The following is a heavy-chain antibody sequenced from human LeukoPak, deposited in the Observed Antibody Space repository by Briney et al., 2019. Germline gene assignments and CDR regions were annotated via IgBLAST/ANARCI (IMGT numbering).Heavy chain of an antibody. CDR3: AREEQWLVRPHYYYYYMDV. V-gene: IGHV3-21*01. CDR1: GFTFSSYS. CDR2: ISSSSYI. Sequence: GGSLRLSCAASGFTFSSYSMNWVRQAPGKGLEWVSSISSSSYIYYADSVKGRFTISRDNAKNSLYLQMNSLRAEDTAVYYCAREEQWLVRPHYYYYYMDVWGEGTTVTVSS. J-gene: IGHJ6*03. D-gene: IGHD6-19*01.